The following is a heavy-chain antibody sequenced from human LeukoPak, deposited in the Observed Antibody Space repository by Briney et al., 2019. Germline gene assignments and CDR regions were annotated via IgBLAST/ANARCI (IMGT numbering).Heavy chain of an antibody. CDR1: GFTFSSYA. Sequence: PGGSLRLSCAASGFTFSSYAMSWVRQAPGKGLEWVSAISGSGGSTYYADSVKGRFTISRDNSKNTLYLQMYSLRAGDTAVYYCAKDTGYSSSWYATDQYFQHWGQGTLVTVSS. D-gene: IGHD6-13*01. CDR3: AKDTGYSSSWYATDQYFQH. V-gene: IGHV3-23*01. CDR2: ISGSGGST. J-gene: IGHJ1*01.